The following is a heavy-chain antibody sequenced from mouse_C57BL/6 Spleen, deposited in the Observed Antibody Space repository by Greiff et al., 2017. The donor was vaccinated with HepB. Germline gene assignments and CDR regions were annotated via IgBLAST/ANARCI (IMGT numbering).Heavy chain of an antibody. CDR1: GFNIKNTY. D-gene: IGHD1-1*01. J-gene: IGHJ4*01. CDR3: ARGADYYGSSLYYYAMDY. CDR2: IDPANGNT. Sequence: VQLQQSVAELVRPGASVKLSCTASGFNIKNTYMHWVKQRPEQGLEWIGRIDPANGNTKYAPKFQGKATITADTSSNTAYLQLSSLTSEDTAIYYCARGADYYGSSLYYYAMDYWGQGTSVTVSS. V-gene: IGHV14-3*01.